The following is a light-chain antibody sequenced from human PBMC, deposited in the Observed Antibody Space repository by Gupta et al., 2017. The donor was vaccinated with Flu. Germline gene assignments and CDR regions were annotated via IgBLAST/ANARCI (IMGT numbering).Light chain of an antibody. CDR1: ELGDKY. J-gene: IGLJ1*01. V-gene: IGLV3-1*01. Sequence: SPGQTASITCSGDELGDKYTFWYQQRPGQSPVLVIYQDTKRPSGIPERFSGSNSGNTATLTISGTQAMDEADHYCQAWDSSIFVFGTGTKVTVL. CDR3: QAWDSSIFV. CDR2: QDT.